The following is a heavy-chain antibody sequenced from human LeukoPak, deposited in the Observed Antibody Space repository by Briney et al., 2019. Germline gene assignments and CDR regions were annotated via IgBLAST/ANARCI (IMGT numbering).Heavy chain of an antibody. V-gene: IGHV4-39*07. CDR3: ASLLPPIYYYDSSGYYS. Sequence: SETLSLTCTVSGGSITSSSYYWGWIRQPPGKGLEWIGSIYYSGSTYYNPSLKSRVTISVDTSKNQFSLKLSSVTAADTAVYYCASLLPPIYYYDSSGYYSWGQGTLVTVSS. CDR1: GGSITSSSYY. CDR2: IYYSGST. J-gene: IGHJ4*02. D-gene: IGHD3-22*01.